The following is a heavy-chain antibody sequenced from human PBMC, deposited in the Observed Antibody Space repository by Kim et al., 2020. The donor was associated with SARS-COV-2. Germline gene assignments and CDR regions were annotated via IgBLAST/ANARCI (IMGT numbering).Heavy chain of an antibody. Sequence: SETLSLTCTVSGGSISSGDYYWSCISEQSCKGREWNGYIGDRGCSNYNPSLTSRVTISVDTSKNQFSLKLSSVTAADTAVYYCARAGGGSYDAFDIWGQGTMVTVSS. CDR1: GGSISSGDYY. J-gene: IGHJ3*02. CDR2: IGDRGCS. V-gene: IGHV4-31*03. CDR3: ARAGGGSYDAFDI. D-gene: IGHD2-15*01.